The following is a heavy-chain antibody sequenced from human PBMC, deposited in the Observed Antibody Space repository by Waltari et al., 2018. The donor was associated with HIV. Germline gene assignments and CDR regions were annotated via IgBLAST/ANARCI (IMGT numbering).Heavy chain of an antibody. CDR1: GVSIHAGGYY. CDR2: IYNNGNT. V-gene: IGHV4-31*11. Sequence: QVQLQESGPGLVKPSQTLSLPCAVSGVSIHAGGYYWSWLRQHPGAGLEWIAHIYNNGNTYYNPSLKSRVTISLDTSEHQFSLKLSSVTAADTAVYYCARGRKGFLGIEDFDYWGQGTLVTVSS. D-gene: IGHD7-27*01. CDR3: ARGRKGFLGIEDFDY. J-gene: IGHJ4*02.